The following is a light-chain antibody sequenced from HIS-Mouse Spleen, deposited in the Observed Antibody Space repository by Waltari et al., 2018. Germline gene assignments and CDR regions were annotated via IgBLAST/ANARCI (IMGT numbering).Light chain of an antibody. V-gene: IGLV3-25*03. Sequence: SYELTQPPSVSVSPGQTARITCPGDALPTHYAYWYQQKPGQAPVLVIYKDSERPSGIPERFSGSSSGTTVTLTISGVQAEDEADYYCQSADSSGTYVVFGGGTKLTVL. CDR3: QSADSSGTYVV. CDR1: ALPTHY. CDR2: KDS. J-gene: IGLJ2*01.